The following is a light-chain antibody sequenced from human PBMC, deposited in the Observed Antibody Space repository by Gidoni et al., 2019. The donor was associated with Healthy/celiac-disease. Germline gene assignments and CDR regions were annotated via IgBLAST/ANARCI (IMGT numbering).Light chain of an antibody. CDR1: SSNIGSNY. CDR3: AAWDDSLSGRV. CDR2: RNN. V-gene: IGLV1-47*01. J-gene: IGLJ2*01. Sequence: QSVLTQPPSASGTPGQRVTISCSGSSSNIGSNYVYWYQQLPGTAPKLLIYRNNQRPSGVPDRFSGSKSGTSASLAISGLRSEDEADYYCAAWDDSLSGRVFGGGTKLXV.